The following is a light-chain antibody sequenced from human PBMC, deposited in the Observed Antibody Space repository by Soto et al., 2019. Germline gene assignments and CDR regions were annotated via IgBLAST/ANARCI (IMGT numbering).Light chain of an antibody. J-gene: IGLJ1*01. CDR1: SSNIRSNT. CDR2: RSD. CDR3: AAWDDSLNGRV. Sequence: QCALTQPPSASGTPGQRVTISCTGSSSNIRSNTVNWYQQLPGTAPRLLMYRSDQRPSGVPDRFSGSKSGTSASLAISGLQSEDEADYYCAAWDDSLNGRVFGTGTKVTVL. V-gene: IGLV1-44*01.